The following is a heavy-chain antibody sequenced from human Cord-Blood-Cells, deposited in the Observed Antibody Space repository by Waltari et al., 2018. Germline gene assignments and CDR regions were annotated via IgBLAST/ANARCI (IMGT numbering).Heavy chain of an antibody. Sequence: QVQLVQSGAEVKKPGASVKVFCKASGYTFTGYYMHRVRQAPGQGLDWMGWINPNSGGTNYAQKFQGRVTMTRDTSISTAYMELSRLRSDDTAVYYCARFMTTVVTDAFDIWGQGTMVTVSS. CDR3: ARFMTTVVTDAFDI. CDR2: INPNSGGT. CDR1: GYTFTGYY. J-gene: IGHJ3*02. V-gene: IGHV1-2*02. D-gene: IGHD4-17*01.